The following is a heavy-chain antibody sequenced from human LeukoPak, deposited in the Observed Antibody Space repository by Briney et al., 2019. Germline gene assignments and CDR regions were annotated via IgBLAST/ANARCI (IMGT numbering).Heavy chain of an antibody. CDR2: ISISSTI. CDR3: ARGPYDSSGYYSEIDY. V-gene: IGHV3-48*01. J-gene: IGHJ4*02. Sequence: GGSLRLSCAASGFTFISYSMNWVRQAPGKGLEWVSYISISSTIYYADHVTGRFTISRDNAKNSLYLQMNSLRAEDTAVYYCARGPYDSSGYYSEIDYWGQGTLVTVSS. D-gene: IGHD3-22*01. CDR1: GFTFISYS.